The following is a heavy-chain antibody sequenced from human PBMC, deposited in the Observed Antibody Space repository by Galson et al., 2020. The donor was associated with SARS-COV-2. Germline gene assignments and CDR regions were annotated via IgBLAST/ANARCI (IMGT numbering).Heavy chain of an antibody. V-gene: IGHV3-7*01. CDR1: GFTIIGYW. D-gene: IGHD2-15*01. J-gene: IGHJ4*02. CDR2: TNEDGSET. CDR3: GRGWSYPAY. Sequence: GGSMRLPCEGSGFTIIGYWMSWVRQAPGKGLECVASTNEDGSETYYVDSVTGRFTISRDSAKNSVDLQMNGLRADDTAVYYCGRGWSYPAYRGQGTLFTVSS.